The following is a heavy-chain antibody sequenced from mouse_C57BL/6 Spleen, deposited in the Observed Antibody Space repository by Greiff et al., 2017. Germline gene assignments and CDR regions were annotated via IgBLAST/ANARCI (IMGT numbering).Heavy chain of an antibody. CDR1: GYTFTSYW. CDR2: IHPNSGST. CDR3: ARDYGSRFDY. J-gene: IGHJ2*01. Sequence: VQLQQPGAELVKPGASVKLSCKASGYTFTSYWMHWVKQRPGQGLEWIGMIHPNSGSTNYNEKFKSKATLTVDKSSSTAYMQLSSLTAEDSAVYDCARDYGSRFDYWGQGTTLTVSS. V-gene: IGHV1-64*01. D-gene: IGHD1-1*01.